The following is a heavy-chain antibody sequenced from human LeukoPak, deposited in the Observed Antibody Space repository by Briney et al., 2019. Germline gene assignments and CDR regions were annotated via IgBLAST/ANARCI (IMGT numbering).Heavy chain of an antibody. CDR1: GYTFTGYY. Sequence: GASVKVSFKASGYTFTGYYMHWVRQAPGQGLEWMGWINPNSGGTNYAQKFQGRVTMTRDTSISTAYMELSRLRSDDTAVYYCARGFYGGNSVVDYWGQGTLVTVSS. CDR2: INPNSGGT. D-gene: IGHD4-23*01. V-gene: IGHV1-2*02. J-gene: IGHJ4*02. CDR3: ARGFYGGNSVVDY.